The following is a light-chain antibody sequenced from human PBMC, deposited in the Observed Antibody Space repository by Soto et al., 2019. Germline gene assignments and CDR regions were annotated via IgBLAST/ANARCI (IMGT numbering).Light chain of an antibody. J-gene: IGKJ1*01. V-gene: IGKV3-20*01. CDR2: GVS. Sequence: MTQSPVTLSVSPGERATLSCRASQSVTSNYLAWYQQKPGQAPRLLIYGVSSRAAGVPDRFSGSGSGTDFTLTISSLEPEDFAVYYCQQYTDWPLTFGQGTKVDIK. CDR1: QSVTSNY. CDR3: QQYTDWPLT.